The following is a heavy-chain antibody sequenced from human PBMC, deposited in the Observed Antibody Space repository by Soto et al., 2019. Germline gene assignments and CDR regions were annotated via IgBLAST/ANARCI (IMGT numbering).Heavy chain of an antibody. J-gene: IGHJ4*02. CDR1: GGSFSGYY. Sequence: QVQLQQWGAGLLKPSETLSLTCAVYGGSFSGYYWSWIRQPPGKGLEWIGEINHSGSTNYNPSLKSRVTISVDTSKNQFSLKLSSVTAADTAVYYGASNEAKGRITMVRGVYNWGQGTLVTVSS. D-gene: IGHD3-10*01. V-gene: IGHV4-34*01. CDR3: ASNEAKGRITMVRGVYN. CDR2: INHSGST.